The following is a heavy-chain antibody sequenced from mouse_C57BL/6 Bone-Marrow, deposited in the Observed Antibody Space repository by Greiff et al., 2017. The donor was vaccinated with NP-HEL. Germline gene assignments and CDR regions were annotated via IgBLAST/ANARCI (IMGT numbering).Heavy chain of an antibody. J-gene: IGHJ1*03. CDR2: ISSGSSTN. CDR1: GFTFSDYG. Sequence: EVKLVEYGGGLVKPGGSLKLSCAATGFTFSDYGMHWVRQAPEKGLEWVAYISSGSSTNYYADTVKGRFTISRDNAKNTLFLQMTSLRSDDTAMYYCASEHFYFDVWGTATTVTVSS. CDR3: ASEHFYFDV. V-gene: IGHV5-17*01.